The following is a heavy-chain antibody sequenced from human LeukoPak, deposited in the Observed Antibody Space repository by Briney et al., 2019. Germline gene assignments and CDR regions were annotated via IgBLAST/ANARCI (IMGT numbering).Heavy chain of an antibody. J-gene: IGHJ4*02. CDR2: ISYDENNK. D-gene: IGHD2-21*02. CDR3: ARDQSGVTA. Sequence: PGGSLRLSCAASGFTFSSYAMHWVRQAPGKGLEWVAVISYDENNKYYADSVKGRFTISRDNSKNTLYLQMNSLRAEDTAVYYCARDQSGVTAWGQGTLVTVSS. V-gene: IGHV3-30-3*01. CDR1: GFTFSSYA.